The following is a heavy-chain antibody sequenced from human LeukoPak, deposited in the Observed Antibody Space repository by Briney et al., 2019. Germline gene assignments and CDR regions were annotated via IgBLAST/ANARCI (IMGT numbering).Heavy chain of an antibody. CDR3: ARVLSKVLLWFGERENWFDP. Sequence: ASVKVSCKTSGYTFNNYGINWVRQATGQGLEWMGWMNPNSGNTGYAQKFQGRVTMTRNTSISTAYMELSSLRSEDTAVYYCARVLSKVLLWFGERENWFDPWGQGTLVTVSS. CDR2: MNPNSGNT. CDR1: GYTFNNYG. J-gene: IGHJ5*02. V-gene: IGHV1-8*02. D-gene: IGHD3-10*01.